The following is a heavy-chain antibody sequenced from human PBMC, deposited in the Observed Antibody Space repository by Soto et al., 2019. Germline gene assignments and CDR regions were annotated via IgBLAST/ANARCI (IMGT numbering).Heavy chain of an antibody. CDR1: GYTFSSHG. V-gene: IGHV1-18*01. Sequence: QVQLVQSGAEVKKPGASVKVSCKASGYTFSSHGITWLRQAPGQGLEWMGWISASNGDTNYAQRLQGRVTVTTDTSTTTSYLELRSLRSEDTAVYYCARMVRGSNIDYYYYMDVWCKGTTVTVSS. D-gene: IGHD3-10*01. CDR2: ISASNGDT. CDR3: ARMVRGSNIDYYYYMDV. J-gene: IGHJ6*03.